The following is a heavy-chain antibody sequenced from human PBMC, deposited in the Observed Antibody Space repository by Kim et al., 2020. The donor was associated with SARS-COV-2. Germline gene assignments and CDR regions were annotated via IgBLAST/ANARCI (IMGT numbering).Heavy chain of an antibody. CDR3: ARGGHDYVHYYGMDV. CDR2: IYYSGST. J-gene: IGHJ6*02. Sequence: SETLSLTCTVSGGSISSSSYYWGWIRQPPGKGLEWIGSIYYSGSTYYNPSLKSRVTISVDTSKNQFSLKLSSVTAADTAVYYCARGGHDYVHYYGMDVWGQGTTVTVSS. CDR1: GGSISSSSYY. V-gene: IGHV4-39*07. D-gene: IGHD4-17*01.